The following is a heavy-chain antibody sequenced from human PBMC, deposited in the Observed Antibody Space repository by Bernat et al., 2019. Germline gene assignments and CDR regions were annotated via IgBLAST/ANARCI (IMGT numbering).Heavy chain of an antibody. Sequence: VQLVESGGGLVQPGGSLRLSCAASGFTFSDYYMSWIRQAPGKGLEWVSYISSSGSTIYYADSVKGRFTISRDNAKNSLYLQMNSLRAEDTAVYYCARDLEMTTVTRGSYYYYYGMDVWGQGTTVTVSS. V-gene: IGHV3-11*01. CDR3: ARDLEMTTVTRGSYYYYYGMDV. CDR1: GFTFSDYY. D-gene: IGHD4-11*01. CDR2: ISSSGSTI. J-gene: IGHJ6*02.